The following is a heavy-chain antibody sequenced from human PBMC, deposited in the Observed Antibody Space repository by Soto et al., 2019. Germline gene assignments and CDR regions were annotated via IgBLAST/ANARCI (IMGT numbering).Heavy chain of an antibody. Sequence: GRPHRLRYAASGCNFSNYGMRWVRQATGKGLEWVAVISYDGSNKYYADSVKGRFTISRDNSKNTLYLQMNSLRAEDTAVYYCAKSGGAYYYDGSGYVDYWGQGTLVTVSS. CDR2: ISYDGSNK. CDR1: GCNFSNYG. CDR3: AKSGGAYYYDGSGYVDY. D-gene: IGHD3-22*01. J-gene: IGHJ4*02. V-gene: IGHV3-30*18.